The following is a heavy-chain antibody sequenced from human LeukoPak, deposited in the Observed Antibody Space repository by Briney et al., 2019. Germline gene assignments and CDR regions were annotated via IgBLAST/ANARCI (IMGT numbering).Heavy chain of an antibody. D-gene: IGHD6-19*01. Sequence: SETLSLTCAVYGGSFSGYYWSWIRQPPGKGLEWIGEINHSGSTNYNPSLKSRVTISVDTSKNQFSLKLSSVTAADTAVYHCARESRIAVAGHFDYWGQGTLVTVSS. J-gene: IGHJ4*02. CDR3: ARESRIAVAGHFDY. CDR1: GGSFSGYY. V-gene: IGHV4-34*01. CDR2: INHSGST.